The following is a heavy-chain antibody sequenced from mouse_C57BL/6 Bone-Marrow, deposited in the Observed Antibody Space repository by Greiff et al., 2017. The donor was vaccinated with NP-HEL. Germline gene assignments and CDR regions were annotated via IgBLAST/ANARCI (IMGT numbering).Heavy chain of an antibody. J-gene: IGHJ1*03. Sequence: EVQLQQSGPELVKPGASVKIPCKASGYTFTDYNMDWVKQSHGKSLEWIGDINPNNGGTIYNQKFKGKATLTVDKSSSTAYMELRSLTSEDTAVYYCARWDYGSSYDWYFDVWGTGTTVTVSS. CDR1: GYTFTDYN. CDR2: INPNNGGT. V-gene: IGHV1-18*01. CDR3: ARWDYGSSYDWYFDV. D-gene: IGHD1-1*01.